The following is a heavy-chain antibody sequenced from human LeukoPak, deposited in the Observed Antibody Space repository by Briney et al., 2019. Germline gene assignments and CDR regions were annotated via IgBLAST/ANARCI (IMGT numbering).Heavy chain of an antibody. Sequence: GSLRLSCSASGFVLSIYTMYWVRQAPGKGPEYVSTISSSGNGGSIYYADTVKGRFTISRDDSKSIVYLQMNGLRSEDTAVYYCVKDFGRVRGTPDSWGQGTLVTVSS. V-gene: IGHV3-64D*06. J-gene: IGHJ4*02. D-gene: IGHD2/OR15-2a*01. CDR2: ISSSGNGGSI. CDR3: VKDFGRVRGTPDS. CDR1: GFVLSIYT.